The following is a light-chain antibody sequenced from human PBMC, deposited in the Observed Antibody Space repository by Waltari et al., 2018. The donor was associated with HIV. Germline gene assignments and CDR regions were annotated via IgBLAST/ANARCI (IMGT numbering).Light chain of an antibody. V-gene: IGLV1-44*01. CDR1: RSSIGRSS. CDR2: INN. J-gene: IGLJ3*02. CDR3: AIWDDSLNGWV. Sequence: SVLTQPPSASGAPGQRVTIPCSGSRSSIGRSSVTWYPQLPGAAPKPLIYINNQRPSGVPDRFSGSKSGTSASLASSGLQSDDEADYYCAIWDDSLNGWVFGGGTKLTVL.